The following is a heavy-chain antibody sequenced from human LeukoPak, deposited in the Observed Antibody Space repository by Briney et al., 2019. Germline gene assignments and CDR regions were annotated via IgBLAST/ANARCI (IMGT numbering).Heavy chain of an antibody. CDR3: ARDPLWFGELLFDY. J-gene: IGHJ4*02. Sequence: GGSLRLSCAASGFTFSSYWMSWVRQAPGKGLEWVANVKQDGSEKYYVDSVKGRFTISRDNAKNSLYLQMNSLRAEDTAVYYCARDPLWFGELLFDYWGQGTLVTVSS. D-gene: IGHD3-10*01. V-gene: IGHV3-7*01. CDR1: GFTFSSYW. CDR2: VKQDGSEK.